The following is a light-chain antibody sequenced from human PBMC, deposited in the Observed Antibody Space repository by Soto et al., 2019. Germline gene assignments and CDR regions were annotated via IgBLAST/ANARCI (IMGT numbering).Light chain of an antibody. Sequence: EIVMTQSPATLSLSPGQRATLSCRASQSVSSKLAWYQQRPGQAPRLLIYSASTRATGIPARFSGSGSGTEFSLTISGLQSEDFAVYYCQQYGSSPGTFGGGTKVDI. V-gene: IGKV3-15*01. J-gene: IGKJ4*01. CDR1: QSVSSK. CDR2: SAS. CDR3: QQYGSSPGT.